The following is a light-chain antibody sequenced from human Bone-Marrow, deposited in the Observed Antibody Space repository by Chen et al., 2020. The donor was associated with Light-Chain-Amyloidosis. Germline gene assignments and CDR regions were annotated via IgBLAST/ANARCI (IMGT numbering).Light chain of an antibody. CDR2: AAS. CDR1: QGISSY. CDR3: QQLNSYPQT. V-gene: IGKV1-9*01. Sequence: DIQLTQSPSFLAASVGDRVTITCRASQGISSYLAWYQQKPGKAPKLLIYAASTLQSGVPSRFSGSGSGTEFTLTIISLQPEDFATYYCQQLNSYPQTYGQGAKVEIK. J-gene: IGKJ1*01.